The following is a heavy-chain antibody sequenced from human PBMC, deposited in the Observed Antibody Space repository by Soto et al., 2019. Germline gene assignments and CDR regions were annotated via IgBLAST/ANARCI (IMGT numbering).Heavy chain of an antibody. J-gene: IGHJ4*02. CDR3: ARVGANASDY. Sequence: PSETLSLTCSVSGGSVRTGSYHLSWIRQPPGKGLEWIGFIPNNGSPDYNPSLKSRVVVSMDTSKNQFSLKVNSVTAADTAVYYCARVGANASDYWGQGTLVTVSS. CDR1: GGSVRTGSYH. D-gene: IGHD1-26*01. CDR2: IPNNGSP. V-gene: IGHV4-61*01.